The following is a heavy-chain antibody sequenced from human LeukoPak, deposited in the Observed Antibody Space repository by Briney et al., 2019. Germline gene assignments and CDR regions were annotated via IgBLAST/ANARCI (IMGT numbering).Heavy chain of an antibody. CDR1: GYTFTSHA. CDR2: INAGNGNT. CDR3: ASARGGNFDFVG. D-gene: IGHD3-9*01. V-gene: IGHV1-3*01. J-gene: IGHJ4*02. Sequence: ASVKVSFTASGYTFTSHAMHWVRQAPGQSLEWMGWINAGNGNTKYSQKFQGRVTITRDTSASTAYMELSSLRSEDTAVYYCASARGGNFDFVGWGQGTLVTVSS.